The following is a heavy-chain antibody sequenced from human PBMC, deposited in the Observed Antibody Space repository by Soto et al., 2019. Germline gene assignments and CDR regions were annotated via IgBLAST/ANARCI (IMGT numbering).Heavy chain of an antibody. D-gene: IGHD2-21*02. Sequence: GGSMRLSCAASGFTFSGSAVHWVRQASGKGLEWVGRIRSKANSYATAYAASVKGRFTISRDDSKNTAYLQMNSLKTEDTAVYYCTGELAYCGGDCYSVPWGQGTLVTVSS. V-gene: IGHV3-73*01. CDR3: TGELAYCGGDCYSVP. CDR2: IRSKANSYAT. J-gene: IGHJ5*02. CDR1: GFTFSGSA.